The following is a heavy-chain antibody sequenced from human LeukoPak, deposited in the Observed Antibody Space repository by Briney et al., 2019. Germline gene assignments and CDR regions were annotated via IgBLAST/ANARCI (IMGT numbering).Heavy chain of an antibody. CDR2: LHDSGST. CDR3: ARTTEGGYTYGYFYYYYMDV. D-gene: IGHD5-18*01. Sequence: SETLPLTCTVSGGSISSYYWNWIRQPPGKRLEGIGYLHDSGSTNYNPSLKSRVTISVDTSKNQFSLKLSSVTAADTAVYYCARTTEGGYTYGYFYYYYMDVWGKGTTVTISS. V-gene: IGHV4-59*01. J-gene: IGHJ6*03. CDR1: GGSISSYY.